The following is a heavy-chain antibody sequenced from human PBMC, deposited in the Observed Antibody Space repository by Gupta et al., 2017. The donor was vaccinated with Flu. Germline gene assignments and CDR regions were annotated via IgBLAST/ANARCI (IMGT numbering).Heavy chain of an antibody. CDR3: ARGTYSSNWKGGQGFFDL. V-gene: IGHV3-11*01. D-gene: IGHD6-13*01. Sequence: QVQLVESGGGLVKPGGSLRLSCAASGFSFSDYYMNWIRQAPGKGLEWVSYINSYGTTIYEADSVKGRFTISRDNAKNSLYLHMNSLRAEDTAVYYCARGTYSSNWKGGQGFFDLWGRGILVTVSS. J-gene: IGHJ2*01. CDR1: GFSFSDYY. CDR2: INSYGTTI.